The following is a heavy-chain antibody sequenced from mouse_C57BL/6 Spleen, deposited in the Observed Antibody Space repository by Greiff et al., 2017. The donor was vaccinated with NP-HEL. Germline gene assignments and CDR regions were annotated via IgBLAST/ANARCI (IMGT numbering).Heavy chain of an antibody. V-gene: IGHV1-64*01. CDR3: ARGENYGSSYRAMDY. D-gene: IGHD1-1*01. Sequence: VQLQQSGAELVKPGASVKLSCKASGYTFTSYWMHWVKQRPGQGLEWIGMIHPNSGSTNYNEKFKSKATLTVDKSSSTAYMQLSSLTSEDSAVYYCARGENYGSSYRAMDYWGQGTSVTVSS. CDR1: GYTFTSYW. CDR2: IHPNSGST. J-gene: IGHJ4*01.